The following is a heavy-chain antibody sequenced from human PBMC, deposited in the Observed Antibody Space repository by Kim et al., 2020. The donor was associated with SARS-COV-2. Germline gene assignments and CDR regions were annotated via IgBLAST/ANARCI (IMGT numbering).Heavy chain of an antibody. CDR2: IYHSGST. CDR3: ARDHDSSGWPYYYYGMDV. D-gene: IGHD6-19*01. Sequence: SETLSLTCTVSGYSISSGYYWGWIRQPPGKGLEWIGSIYHSGSTYYNPSLKSRVTISVDTSKNQFSLKLSSVTAADTAVYYCARDHDSSGWPYYYYGMDVWGQGTTVTVSS. CDR1: GYSISSGYY. J-gene: IGHJ6*02. V-gene: IGHV4-38-2*02.